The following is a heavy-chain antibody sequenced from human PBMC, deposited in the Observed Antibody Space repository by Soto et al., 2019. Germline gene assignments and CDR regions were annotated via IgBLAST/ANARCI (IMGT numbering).Heavy chain of an antibody. CDR3: ARAQILVVPAPQSSYYYGMDV. Sequence: GGSLRLSCAASGFTFSSYAMHWVRQAPGKGLEWVAVISYDGSNKYYADSVKGRFTISRDNSKNTLYLQMNSLRAEDTAVYYCARAQILVVPAPQSSYYYGMDVWGQGTTVTVSS. CDR2: ISYDGSNK. CDR1: GFTFSSYA. J-gene: IGHJ6*02. V-gene: IGHV3-30-3*01. D-gene: IGHD2-2*01.